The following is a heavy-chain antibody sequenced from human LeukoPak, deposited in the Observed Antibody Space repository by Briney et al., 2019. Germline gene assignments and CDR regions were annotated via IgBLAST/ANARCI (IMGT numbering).Heavy chain of an antibody. CDR1: GGTFSSYA. J-gene: IGHJ5*02. V-gene: IGHV1-69*13. CDR3: ARGVVPAAILDGFDP. D-gene: IGHD2-2*02. CDR2: IIPIFGTA. Sequence: ASVKVSCKASGGTFSSYAISWVRQAPGQGLKWMGGIIPIFGTANYAQKFQGRVTITADESTSTAYMELSSLRSEDTAVYYCARGVVPAAILDGFDPWGQGTLVTVSS.